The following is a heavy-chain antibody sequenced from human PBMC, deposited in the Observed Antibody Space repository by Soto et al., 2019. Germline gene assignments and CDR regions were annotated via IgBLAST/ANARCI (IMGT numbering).Heavy chain of an antibody. CDR1: GYTFTSYG. J-gene: IGHJ4*02. V-gene: IGHV1-18*01. D-gene: IGHD2-2*01. CDR3: ARRCSSTSCYSLAFDY. Sequence: RASVKVSCKASGYTFTSYGISWVRQAPGQGLEWMGWISAYNGNTNYAQKLQGRVTMTTDTSTSTAYMELRSLRSDDTAVYYCARRCSSTSCYSLAFDYWGQGTLVT. CDR2: ISAYNGNT.